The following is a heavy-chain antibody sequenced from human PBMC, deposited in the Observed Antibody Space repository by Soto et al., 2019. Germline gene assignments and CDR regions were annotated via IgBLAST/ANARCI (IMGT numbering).Heavy chain of an antibody. J-gene: IGHJ6*02. V-gene: IGHV1-18*01. CDR3: ARGGASDYYYGMDV. CDR2: ISAYNGNT. Sequence: QVQLVQSGTEVKRPGASVKVSCTASGYTFSTYAISWVRQAPGQGLEWMGWISAYNGNTNYAQKLQGRVTMTTDTSTSTAFMELRSRRSDDTAVYYCARGGASDYYYGMDVWGQGTTVTVSS. CDR1: GYTFSTYA.